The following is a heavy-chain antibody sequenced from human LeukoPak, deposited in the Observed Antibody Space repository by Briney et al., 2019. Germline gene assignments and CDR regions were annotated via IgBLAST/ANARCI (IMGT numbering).Heavy chain of an antibody. CDR1: GYTFTSYG. CDR3: ARGNYDILTGYTYCFDY. Sequence: ASVKVSCKASGYTFTSYGISWVRQAPGQGLEWMGWISAYNGNTNYAQKLQGRVTMTTDTSTSTAYMELRSLRSDDTAVYYCARGNYDILTGYTYCFDYWGQGTLVTVSS. J-gene: IGHJ4*02. D-gene: IGHD3-9*01. CDR2: ISAYNGNT. V-gene: IGHV1-18*01.